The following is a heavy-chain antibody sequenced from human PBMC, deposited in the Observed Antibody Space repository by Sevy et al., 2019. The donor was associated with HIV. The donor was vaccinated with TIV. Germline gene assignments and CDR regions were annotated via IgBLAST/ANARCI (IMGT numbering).Heavy chain of an antibody. CDR2: IYYSGST. Sequence: SETLSLTCTVSGGSISSYYWSWIRQPPGKGLEWIGYIYYSGSTNYNPSLKSRVTISVDTSKNQFSLKLSSVTAADTAVYYCARLGWLQSAFDYWGQGTLVTVSS. CDR3: ARLGWLQSAFDY. V-gene: IGHV4-59*01. D-gene: IGHD5-12*01. J-gene: IGHJ4*02. CDR1: GGSISSYY.